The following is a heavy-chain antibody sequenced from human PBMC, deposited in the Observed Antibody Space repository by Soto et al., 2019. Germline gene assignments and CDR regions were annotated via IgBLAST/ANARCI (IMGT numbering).Heavy chain of an antibody. V-gene: IGHV4-4*07. CDR3: ARTVGAAYYFDF. J-gene: IGHJ4*02. D-gene: IGHD1-26*01. CDR2: IYTSGST. Sequence: TLSLTCNVSGDSMTKYYWSWIRQPAGKGLEWIGRIYTSGSTNYNPSLKSRVTMSIDTSNNHFSLNLKSVTAADTAVYYCARTVGAAYYFDFWGQGALVTGSS. CDR1: GDSMTKYY.